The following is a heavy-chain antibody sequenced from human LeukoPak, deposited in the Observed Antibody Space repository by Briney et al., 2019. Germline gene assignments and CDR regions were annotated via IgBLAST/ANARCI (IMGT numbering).Heavy chain of an antibody. V-gene: IGHV4-34*01. CDR1: GGSFSGYY. Sequence: SETLSLTCAVSGGSFSGYYWSWIRQPPGKGLEWIGEINHSGSTNYNPSLKSRVTISVDTSKNQFSLKLSSVTAADTAVYYCARGYYDFWSGYYGSWKLFYFDYWGQGTLVTVSS. CDR3: ARGYYDFWSGYYGSWKLFYFDY. D-gene: IGHD3-3*01. CDR2: INHSGST. J-gene: IGHJ4*02.